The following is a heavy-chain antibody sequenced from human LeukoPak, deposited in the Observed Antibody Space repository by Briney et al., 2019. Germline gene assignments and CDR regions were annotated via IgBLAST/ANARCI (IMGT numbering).Heavy chain of an antibody. V-gene: IGHV1-69*06. CDR1: GGTFSSYA. Sequence: ASVKVSCKASGGTFSSYAISWVRQAPGQGLEWMGGIIPIFGTANYAQKFQGRVTITADKSTSTAYMELSSLRSEDTAVYYCASTSALVVAATPDYYYYMDVWGKGTTVTVSS. D-gene: IGHD2-15*01. J-gene: IGHJ6*03. CDR2: IIPIFGTA. CDR3: ASTSALVVAATPDYYYYMDV.